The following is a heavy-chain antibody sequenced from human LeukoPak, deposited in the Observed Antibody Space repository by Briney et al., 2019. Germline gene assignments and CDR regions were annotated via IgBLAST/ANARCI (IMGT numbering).Heavy chain of an antibody. CDR3: ARRIGGYDSGYYYYYMDV. V-gene: IGHV5-51*01. CDR2: IYPGDSDT. CDR1: GYSFTSYW. Sequence: GESPKISCKGSGYSFTSYWIGWVRQMPGKGLEWMGIIYPGDSDTRYSPSFQGQVTISADKSISTAYLQWSSLKASDTAMYYCARRIGGYDSGYYYYYMDVWGKGTTVTVSS. J-gene: IGHJ6*03. D-gene: IGHD5-12*01.